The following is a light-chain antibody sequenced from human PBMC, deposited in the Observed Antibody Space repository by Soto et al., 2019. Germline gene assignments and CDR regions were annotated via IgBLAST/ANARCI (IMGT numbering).Light chain of an antibody. V-gene: IGLV1-51*01. J-gene: IGLJ2*01. CDR1: DSNIANNY. Sequence: QSVLTQPPSVFAAPGQTVTISCFGSDSNIANNYVSWYQQLPGTAPKVLIYDNNKRPSGIPDRFSASKYGASATLGITGLQTGDEADYYCGTWDSSLNVVLFGGGTKLTVL. CDR2: DNN. CDR3: GTWDSSLNVVL.